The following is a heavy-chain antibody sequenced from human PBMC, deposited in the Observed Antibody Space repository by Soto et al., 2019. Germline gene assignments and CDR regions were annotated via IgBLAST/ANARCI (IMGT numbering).Heavy chain of an antibody. CDR1: GFTFSFYG. Sequence: QVQLMESGGGVVQPGRSLRLSCAASGFTFSFYGMHWVRQAPGKGLEWVAVISYDGSNKYYADSVKGRFTISRDNSKNTLYLQMNSLRAEDTAVYYXAXAXXXXXXAWGDYWGQGTLVTVSS. CDR2: ISYDGSNK. V-gene: IGHV3-30*03. CDR3: AXAXXXXXXAWGDY. D-gene: IGHD7-27*01. J-gene: IGHJ4*02.